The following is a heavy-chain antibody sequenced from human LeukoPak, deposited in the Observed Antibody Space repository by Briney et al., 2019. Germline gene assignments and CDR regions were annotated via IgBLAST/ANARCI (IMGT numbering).Heavy chain of an antibody. CDR2: ISYDGSSR. Sequence: GRSLRLSCAASGFTFSSYGVHWVRQAPGKGLEWVAVISYDGSSRSYADSVKGRFTTSRDNSKNTLYLQMNSLRAEDTAVYYCAKDYYGSGKGYFDYWGQGTLVIVSS. D-gene: IGHD3-10*01. J-gene: IGHJ4*02. CDR3: AKDYYGSGKGYFDY. CDR1: GFTFSSYG. V-gene: IGHV3-30*18.